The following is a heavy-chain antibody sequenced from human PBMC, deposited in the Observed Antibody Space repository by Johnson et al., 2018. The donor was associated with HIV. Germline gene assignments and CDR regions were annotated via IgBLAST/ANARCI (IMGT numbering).Heavy chain of an antibody. CDR2: ISSDGYNK. V-gene: IGHV3-30*19. CDR1: GLTFSGSG. CDR3: ARDRYCSGGSCHDAFDI. D-gene: IGHD2-15*01. Sequence: QVQLVESGGGMVQPGGSLRLSCAASGLTFSGSGMHWVRQAPGKGLEWVALISSDGYNKYYADSVKGRFTISRDNSKNTLYLQMNSLRPEDTAVYYCARDRYCSGGSCHDAFDIWGQGTMVTVSS. J-gene: IGHJ3*02.